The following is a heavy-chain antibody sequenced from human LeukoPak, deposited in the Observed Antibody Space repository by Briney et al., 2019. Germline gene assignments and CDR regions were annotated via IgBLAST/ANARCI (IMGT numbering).Heavy chain of an antibody. Sequence: RGSLRLSCAASGFTFSTYAMHWVRQAPGEGLGWVAVISYDGSNRYYPDSVKGRFTISRDTSKNTLYLQVNSLRADDTAVYYCAREYDSSGYPFDYWGQGTLVTVSS. V-gene: IGHV3-30-3*01. CDR1: GFTFSTYA. D-gene: IGHD3-22*01. J-gene: IGHJ4*02. CDR3: AREYDSSGYPFDY. CDR2: ISYDGSNR.